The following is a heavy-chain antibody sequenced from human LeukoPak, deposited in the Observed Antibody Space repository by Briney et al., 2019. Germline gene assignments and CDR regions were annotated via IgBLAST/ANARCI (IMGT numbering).Heavy chain of an antibody. CDR2: INHSGST. V-gene: IGHV4-34*01. Sequence: SETLSLTCAVYGGSFSGYYWSWIRQPPGKGLEWIGEINHSGSTNYNPSLKSRVTISVDTSKNQFSLKLSSVTAVDTAVYYCARNYVNYYGMDVWGQGTTVTVSS. CDR1: GGSFSGYY. CDR3: ARNYVNYYGMDV. D-gene: IGHD1-7*01. J-gene: IGHJ6*02.